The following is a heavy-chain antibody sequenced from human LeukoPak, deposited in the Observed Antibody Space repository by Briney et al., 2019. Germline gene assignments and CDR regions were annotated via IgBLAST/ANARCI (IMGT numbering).Heavy chain of an antibody. V-gene: IGHV3-7*01. CDR3: ATGGAPGGRFEN. Sequence: PGGSLRLSCVVSGFTFSRSTMTWVRQAPGKGPEWVAKMKEDGTQIHYVDSVKGRFTISRDNAKNSLSLQMNSLRVEDTAVYYCATGGAPGGRFENWGQGMLVTVSS. D-gene: IGHD1-26*01. CDR2: MKEDGTQI. J-gene: IGHJ4*02. CDR1: GFTFSRST.